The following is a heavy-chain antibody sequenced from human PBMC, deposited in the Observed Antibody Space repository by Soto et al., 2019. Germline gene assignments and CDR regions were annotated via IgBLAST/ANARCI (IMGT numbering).Heavy chain of an antibody. CDR2: INPSGGST. Sequence: QVQLVQSGAEVKKPGASVKGSCKASGYTFTSYYMHWVRQAPGQGLEWMGIINPSGGSTSYAQKFQGKVTRTRDTSTSTVYMELSRRRSEYTAVYYCERTEGNYGSWNYWGQGTLVTVSS. J-gene: IGHJ4*02. D-gene: IGHD3-10*01. V-gene: IGHV1-46*01. CDR1: GYTFTSYY. CDR3: ERTEGNYGSWNY.